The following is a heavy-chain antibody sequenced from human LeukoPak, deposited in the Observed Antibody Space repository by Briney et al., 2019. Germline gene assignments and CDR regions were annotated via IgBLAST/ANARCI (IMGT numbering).Heavy chain of an antibody. D-gene: IGHD6-19*01. CDR3: ARGPRHLKVAGALLGY. V-gene: IGHV4-4*07. CDR2: IYTSGST. CDR1: GGSISSYY. Sequence: KPSETLSLTCTVSGGSISSYYWSWIRQPAGKGLEWIGRIYTSGSTNYNPSLKSRVTMSVDTSKNQFSLKLSSVTAADTAVYYCARGPRHLKVAGALLGYWGQGTLVTVSS. J-gene: IGHJ4*02.